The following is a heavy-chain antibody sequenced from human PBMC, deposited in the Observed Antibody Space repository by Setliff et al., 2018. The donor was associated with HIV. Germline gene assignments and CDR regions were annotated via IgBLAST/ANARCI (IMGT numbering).Heavy chain of an antibody. CDR2: ISAYNGNT. J-gene: IGHJ4*02. CDR3: ARVTRFLESFSTKNYFDY. Sequence: ASVKVSCKASGYTFPNYGITWVRQAPGQGLEWMGWISAYNGNTKYAQRIQGRVTMTTDTFTGTAYMELRSLRSGDTAVYYCARVTRFLESFSTKNYFDYWGQGTLVTSPQ. V-gene: IGHV1-18*04. CDR1: GYTFPNYG. D-gene: IGHD3-3*01.